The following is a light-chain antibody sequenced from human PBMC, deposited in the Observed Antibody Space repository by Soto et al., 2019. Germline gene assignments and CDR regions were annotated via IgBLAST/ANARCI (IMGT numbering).Light chain of an antibody. J-gene: IGLJ3*02. CDR2: EVD. CDR1: SSDVGGYNF. Sequence: QSALTQPASVSGSPGQSITISCTGTSSDVGGYNFVSWYQQHPGEAPKLMIYEVDYRPSGVSNRFSGSRSGNTASLTISGLQAEDEADYYCRSYSSSSTWVFGGGTKLTVL. V-gene: IGLV2-14*01. CDR3: RSYSSSSTWV.